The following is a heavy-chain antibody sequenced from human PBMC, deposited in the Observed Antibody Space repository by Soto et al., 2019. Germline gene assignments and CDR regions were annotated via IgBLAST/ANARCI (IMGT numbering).Heavy chain of an antibody. CDR2: IYYSGST. J-gene: IGHJ3*02. CDR3: ARAVETYYDSSGQGAFDI. CDR1: GGSISSYY. V-gene: IGHV4-59*01. Sequence: QVQLQESGPGLVKPSETLSLTCTVSGGSISSYYWSWIRQPPGKGLEWIGYIYYSGSTNYNPSLKSRVTISVDTSKNPFSLKLSSVTAADTAVYYCARAVETYYDSSGQGAFDIWGQGTMVTVSS. D-gene: IGHD3-22*01.